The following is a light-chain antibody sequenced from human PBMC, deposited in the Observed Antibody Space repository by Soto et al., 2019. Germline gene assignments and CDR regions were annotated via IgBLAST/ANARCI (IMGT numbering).Light chain of an antibody. Sequence: DIQMTQSPSTLSASVGDRVTITCRASQSLSRWLAWYQQKPGKAPKNLIYDASSLESGDPSRFSVSGSVTECTLTISGLQPDDFATYYCQEYNRYSPAFGQRTEVEIK. CDR3: QEYNRYSPA. CDR1: QSLSRW. CDR2: DAS. V-gene: IGKV1-5*01. J-gene: IGKJ1*01.